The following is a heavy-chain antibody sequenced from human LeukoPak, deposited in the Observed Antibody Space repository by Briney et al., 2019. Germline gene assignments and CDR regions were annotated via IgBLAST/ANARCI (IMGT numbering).Heavy chain of an antibody. CDR2: ISSSSSYI. V-gene: IGHV3-21*01. Sequence: GGSLRLSCAASGFTFSSYSMNWVRQAPGKGLEWVSSISSSSSYIYYADSVKGRFTISRDNAKNSLYLQMNSLRAEDTAVYYCASPPTEGHDAFDIWGQGTMVTVSS. CDR1: GFTFSSYS. J-gene: IGHJ3*02. CDR3: ASPPTEGHDAFDI. D-gene: IGHD1-26*01.